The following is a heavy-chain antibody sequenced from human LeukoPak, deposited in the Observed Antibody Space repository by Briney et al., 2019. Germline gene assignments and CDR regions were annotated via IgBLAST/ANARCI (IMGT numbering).Heavy chain of an antibody. Sequence: GESLKISCKGSGYSFTSYWIGWVRQMPGKGLEWMGIIYPGDSDTTYSPSFQGQVTISADKSISTAYLQWSSLKASDTATYYCARRSSGGGFWSGSGLLFDYWGQGTLVTVSS. CDR3: ARRSSGGGFWSGSGLLFDY. D-gene: IGHD3-3*01. CDR2: IYPGDSDT. J-gene: IGHJ4*02. CDR1: GYSFTSYW. V-gene: IGHV5-51*01.